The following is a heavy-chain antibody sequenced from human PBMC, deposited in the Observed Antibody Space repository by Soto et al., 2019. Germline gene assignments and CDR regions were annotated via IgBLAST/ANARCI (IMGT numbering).Heavy chain of an antibody. Sequence: GGSLGLSCTASGFTFSRYYLNWVRQAPGKGLEWVANIKQDGSEKYYVDSVKGRFTISRDNSKNSLYLQMNSLRAEDTAVYYCARVIAEYSSALRMRFYGMDVWGLGTTVTVSS. CDR1: GFTFSRYY. J-gene: IGHJ6*02. D-gene: IGHD6-6*01. V-gene: IGHV3-7*01. CDR2: IKQDGSEK. CDR3: ARVIAEYSSALRMRFYGMDV.